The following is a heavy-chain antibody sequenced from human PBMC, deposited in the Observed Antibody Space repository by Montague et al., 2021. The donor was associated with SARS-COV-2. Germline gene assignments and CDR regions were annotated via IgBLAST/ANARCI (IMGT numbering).Heavy chain of an antibody. CDR2: IYSGGIT. Sequence: SLKLSCAVSGFTVNSNHMSWVRQAPGKGLEWVSVIYSGGITYYSDSVKGRFTISRDKSNNTLYLHMDSLRAEDTAVYFCARALFNWYLDNWGQGTLVTVSS. CDR1: GFTVNSNH. V-gene: IGHV3-53*01. D-gene: IGHD1-1*01. CDR3: ARALFNWYLDN. J-gene: IGHJ4*02.